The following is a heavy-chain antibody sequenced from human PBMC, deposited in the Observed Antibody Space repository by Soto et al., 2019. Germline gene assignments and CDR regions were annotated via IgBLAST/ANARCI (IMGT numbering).Heavy chain of an antibody. CDR1: GFTFSSYG. J-gene: IGHJ4*02. Sequence: QVQLVESGGGVVQPGRSLRLSCAASGFTFSSYGMHWVRQAPGKGLEWVAVISYDGSNKYYADSVKGRFTISRDNSKNTLYLQRNSLRAEDTAVYYCAKVGRLGDDYWGQGTLVTVSS. V-gene: IGHV3-30*18. CDR3: AKVGRLGDDY. CDR2: ISYDGSNK. D-gene: IGHD3-10*01.